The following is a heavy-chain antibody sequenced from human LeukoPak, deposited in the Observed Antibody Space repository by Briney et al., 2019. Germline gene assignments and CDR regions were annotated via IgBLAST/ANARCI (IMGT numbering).Heavy chain of an antibody. CDR3: ARQEGGAANAHDY. D-gene: IGHD6-13*01. CDR2: INPSGGST. J-gene: IGHJ4*02. Sequence: ASVKVSCKSSGYTFTSYYMHWVRQSPGQGLGWMGIINPSGGSTSYAQKFQGRVTMTRDMSTSTVYMELSSLRSEDTAVYYCARQEGGAANAHDYWGQGTLVTVSS. CDR1: GYTFTSYY. V-gene: IGHV1-46*01.